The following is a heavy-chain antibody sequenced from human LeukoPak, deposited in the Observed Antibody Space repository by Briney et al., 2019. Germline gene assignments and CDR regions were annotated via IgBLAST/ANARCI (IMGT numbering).Heavy chain of an antibody. CDR1: GFTVTSNY. V-gene: IGHV3-66*02. J-gene: IGHJ4*02. CDR2: IYRGGYV. Sequence: GGSLRLSCAASGFTVTSNYMSWVRQTPGKGLEWIALIYRGGYVYYIDSVKGRFTIYIDTSKNTFYLEMSSLTSEDTAVYYCAASGGACLDFWGQGTLATVSS. CDR3: AASGGACLDF. D-gene: IGHD2-21*02.